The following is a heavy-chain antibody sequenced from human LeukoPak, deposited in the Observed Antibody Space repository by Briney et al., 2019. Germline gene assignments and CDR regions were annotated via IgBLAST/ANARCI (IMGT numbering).Heavy chain of an antibody. J-gene: IGHJ3*02. Sequence: SETLSLTRAVYGGSFSGYYWSWIRQPPGKGLEWIGYIYYSGSTNYNPSLKSRVTISVDTSKNQFSLKLSSVTAADTAVYYCASFSWGTAFDIWGQGTMVTVSS. D-gene: IGHD3-16*01. CDR3: ASFSWGTAFDI. V-gene: IGHV4-59*01. CDR1: GGSFSGYY. CDR2: IYYSGST.